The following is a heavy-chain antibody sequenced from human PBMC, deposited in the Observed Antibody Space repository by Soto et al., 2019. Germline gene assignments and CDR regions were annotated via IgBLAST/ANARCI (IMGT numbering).Heavy chain of an antibody. V-gene: IGHV1-18*01. D-gene: IGHD2-15*01. CDR3: ARGSYCSGGSCYIPGDFQH. Sequence: VASVKVSCKASGYTFTSYGISWVRQAPGQGLEWMGWISAYNGNTNYAQKLQGRVTMTTDTSTSTAYMELRSLRSEDTAVYYCARGSYCSGGSCYIPGDFQHWGQGTLVTVSS. J-gene: IGHJ1*01. CDR1: GYTFTSYG. CDR2: ISAYNGNT.